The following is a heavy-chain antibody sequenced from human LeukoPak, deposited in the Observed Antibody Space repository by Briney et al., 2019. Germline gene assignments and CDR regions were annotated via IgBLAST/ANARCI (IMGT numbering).Heavy chain of an antibody. CDR1: GGSISSYY. Sequence: SETLSLTCTVSGGSISSYYWSWIRQPPGKGLEWIGYIYYSGSTNYNPSLKSRVTISVDTSKDQFSLKLSSVTAADTAVYYCARSRYCSSTSCVWGQGTLVTVSS. CDR3: ARSRYCSSTSCV. D-gene: IGHD2-2*01. CDR2: IYYSGST. J-gene: IGHJ4*02. V-gene: IGHV4-59*01.